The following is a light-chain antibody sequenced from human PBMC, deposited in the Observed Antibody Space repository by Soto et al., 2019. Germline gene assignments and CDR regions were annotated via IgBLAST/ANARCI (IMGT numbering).Light chain of an antibody. CDR1: QRVSARY. J-gene: IGKJ1*01. CDR3: QQYSDSPPT. Sequence: IVLTQSPGTLSLSPGDRATLSCRASQRVSARYFAWYHQKPGQAPRLLIFGASDRATGIPDRFSGSGSGTDFTLTIDRLEPEDFAMYYCQQYSDSPPTFGQGTKVDIK. V-gene: IGKV3-20*01. CDR2: GAS.